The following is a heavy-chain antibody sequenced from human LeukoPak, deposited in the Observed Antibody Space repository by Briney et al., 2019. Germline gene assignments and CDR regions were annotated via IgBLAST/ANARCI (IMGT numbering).Heavy chain of an antibody. J-gene: IGHJ5*02. V-gene: IGHV4-59*01. CDR2: IYYSGST. Sequence: SETLSLTCTVSGGSISSYYWSWIRQPPGKGLEWIGYIYYSGSTNYNPSLKSRVTISVDTSKNQFSLKLSSVTAADTAVYYCAREIYGSGSYYWFDPWGQGTLVTVSS. CDR1: GGSISSYY. D-gene: IGHD3-10*01. CDR3: AREIYGSGSYYWFDP.